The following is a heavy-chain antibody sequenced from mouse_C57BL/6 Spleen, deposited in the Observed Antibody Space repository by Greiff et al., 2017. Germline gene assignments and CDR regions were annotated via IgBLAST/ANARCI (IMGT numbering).Heavy chain of an antibody. CDR2: ISSGGSYT. V-gene: IGHV5-6*01. CDR1: GFTFSSYG. J-gene: IGHJ2*01. Sequence: EVQLVESGGDLVKPGGSLKLSCAASGFTFSSYGMSWVRQTPDKRLEWVATISSGGSYTYYPDSVKGRFTISRDNAKNTLYLQMSSLKSEDTAMYYCARQYGYDGEFYFDYWGQGTTLTVSS. D-gene: IGHD2-2*01. CDR3: ARQYGYDGEFYFDY.